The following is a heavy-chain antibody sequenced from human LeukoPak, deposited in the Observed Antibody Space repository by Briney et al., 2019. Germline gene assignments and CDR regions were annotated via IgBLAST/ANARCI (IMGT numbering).Heavy chain of an antibody. CDR3: AKARAAVVEAAINY. V-gene: IGHV3-23*01. CDR2: VNSNDRP. Sequence: PGGSLRLSFAASGFNFSNYAMTGVRQAPGKGLEWVSTVNSNDRPYYADSVKGRFTISRDNSKNTLYLQMNTLRVEDTALYYCAKARAAVVEAAINYWGQGILVTVSP. CDR1: GFNFSNYA. D-gene: IGHD2-15*01. J-gene: IGHJ4*02.